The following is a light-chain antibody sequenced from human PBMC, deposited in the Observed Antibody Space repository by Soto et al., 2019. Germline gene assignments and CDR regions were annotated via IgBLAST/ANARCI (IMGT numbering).Light chain of an antibody. CDR3: QQRSSWPRALT. CDR1: QSVSSY. J-gene: IGKJ4*01. Sequence: EIVLTQSPATLSLSPGERATLSCRASQSVSSYLAWYQQKPGQAPRLLIYDASNRATGIPARFSGSGSGTDFTLTIGSLEPEDFAVYYCQQRSSWPRALTFGGGTKVEIK. CDR2: DAS. V-gene: IGKV3-11*01.